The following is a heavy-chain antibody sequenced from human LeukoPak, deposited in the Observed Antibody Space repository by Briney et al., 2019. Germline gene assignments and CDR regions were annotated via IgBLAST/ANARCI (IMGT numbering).Heavy chain of an antibody. CDR1: GGSINSGGYY. CDR3: ARSADSGGYFREITLYYFDY. CDR2: SSNGGSTI. D-gene: IGHD3-22*01. J-gene: IGHJ4*02. Sequence: LSLTCTVSGGSINSGGYYWSWIRQAPGKGLEWVSYSSNGGSTIYYADSVKGRFTISRDNAKNSLYLQMNSLRAEDTAVYYCARSADSGGYFREITLYYFDYWGQGTLVTVSS. V-gene: IGHV3-11*01.